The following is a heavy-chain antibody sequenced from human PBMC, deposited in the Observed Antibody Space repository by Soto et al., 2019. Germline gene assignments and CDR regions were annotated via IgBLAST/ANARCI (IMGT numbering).Heavy chain of an antibody. CDR1: GFTFSSNW. CDR3: ARGPTGWYGFDY. CDR2: INSAGSSA. J-gene: IGHJ4*02. D-gene: IGHD6-19*01. Sequence: EVQLVESEGGLVQPGGSLRVSCAGSGFTFSSNWMHWVRQAPGKGLVWVSRINSAGSSASYADSVMGRFTISRDNAKNTLYLQMNSLRAEDTAVYFCARGPTGWYGFDYWGQGTLVTVSS. V-gene: IGHV3-74*01.